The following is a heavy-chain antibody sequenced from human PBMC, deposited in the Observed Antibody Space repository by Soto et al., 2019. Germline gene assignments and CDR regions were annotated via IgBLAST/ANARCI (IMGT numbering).Heavy chain of an antibody. V-gene: IGHV4-31*03. CDR2: IYHSGST. J-gene: IGHJ5*02. Sequence: TLSLTCTVSGGSIRSGTYYWNWIRQQPRKGLEWIGYIYHSGSTYYNPSLESRVSISLDASKNNFSLKLSSVTAADTAVYFCARSYGSGNYYGVPSNWFDPWGPGTQVTVSS. CDR1: GGSIRSGTYY. D-gene: IGHD3-10*01. CDR3: ARSYGSGNYYGVPSNWFDP.